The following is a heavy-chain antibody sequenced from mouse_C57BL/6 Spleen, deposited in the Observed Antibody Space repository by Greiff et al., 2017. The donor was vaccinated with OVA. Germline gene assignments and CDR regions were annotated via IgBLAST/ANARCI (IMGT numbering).Heavy chain of an antibody. CDR1: GYTFTDYE. D-gene: IGHD1-1*01. V-gene: IGHV1-15*01. Sequence: QVHVKQSGAELVRPGASVTLSCKASGYTFTDYEMHWVKQTPVHGLEWIGAIDPETGGTAYNQKFKGKAILTPDKSSSTAYMELRSLTSEDSAVYYCTRTRATVDYFDYWGQGTTLTVSS. J-gene: IGHJ2*01. CDR3: TRTRATVDYFDY. CDR2: IDPETGGT.